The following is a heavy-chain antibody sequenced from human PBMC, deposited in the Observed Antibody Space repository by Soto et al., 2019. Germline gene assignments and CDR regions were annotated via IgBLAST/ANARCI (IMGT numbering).Heavy chain of an antibody. V-gene: IGHV5-51*01. CDR3: ASVCLYCTNGVCHFDY. CDR1: GYNFTNNL. CDR2: IYPGDSDT. J-gene: IGHJ4*02. Sequence: GESLKISCKAYGYNFTNNLIAWARPMTRKGLEWMGSIYPGDSDTRYSPSFEGQVTISADEAIDTAYLQWSSLKASDTAMYYCASVCLYCTNGVCHFDYWGQGALVTVSS. D-gene: IGHD2-8*01.